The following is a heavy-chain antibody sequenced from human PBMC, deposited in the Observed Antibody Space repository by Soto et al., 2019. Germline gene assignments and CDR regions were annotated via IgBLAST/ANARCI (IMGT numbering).Heavy chain of an antibody. J-gene: IGHJ4*01. Sequence: PSQTLPLTCSILGDSVSSYSVDRTAPRQSPWRGLEWLARTYYRFKRHYEYAVSVRRRISINPDTHRTQSSLQLNSVSPEYTAVYFCAGGEQYSGRIFDYWGQGTLVTVSS. CDR1: GDSVSSYSVD. CDR3: AGGEQYSGRIFDY. CDR2: TYYRFKRHY. D-gene: IGHD1-26*01. V-gene: IGHV6-1*01.